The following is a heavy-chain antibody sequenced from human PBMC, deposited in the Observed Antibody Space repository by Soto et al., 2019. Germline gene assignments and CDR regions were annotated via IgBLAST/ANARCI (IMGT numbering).Heavy chain of an antibody. CDR1: DGSVSSGSYY. CDR3: ARGRFNTLTGYYLDS. Sequence: SETLSLTCTVSDGSVSSGSYYWNWIRQPPGKGLEWIGFIYYSGSTHYNPSLQSRVTISVDTSRNQFSLRLSSVAAADTAVYYCARGRFNTLTGYYLDSWGQGTLVTVSS. J-gene: IGHJ4*02. D-gene: IGHD3-9*01. CDR2: IYYSGST. V-gene: IGHV4-61*01.